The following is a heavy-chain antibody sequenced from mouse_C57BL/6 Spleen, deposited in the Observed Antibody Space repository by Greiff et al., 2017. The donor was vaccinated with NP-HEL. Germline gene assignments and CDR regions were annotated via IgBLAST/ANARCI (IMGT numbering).Heavy chain of an antibody. CDR3: ARLLRRDYYAMDY. Sequence: QVQLQQSGAELARPGASVKMSCKASGYTFTSYTMHWVKQRPGQGLEWIGYINPSSGYTKYNQKFKDKATLTADKSSSTAYMQLSSLTSEDSAVYYCARLLRRDYYAMDYWGQGTSVTVSS. CDR2: INPSSGYT. CDR1: GYTFTSYT. J-gene: IGHJ4*01. V-gene: IGHV1-4*01.